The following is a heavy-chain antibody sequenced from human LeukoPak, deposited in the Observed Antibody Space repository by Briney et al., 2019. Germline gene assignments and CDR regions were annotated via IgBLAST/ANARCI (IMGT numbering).Heavy chain of an antibody. V-gene: IGHV3-30*03. CDR2: ISYDGNNK. CDR1: GFAFTSSG. D-gene: IGHD5-18*01. Sequence: GGSLRLSGADPGFAFTSSGMNGGCQAPGKGRERGAVISYDGNNKNYADSVKGRFTISRDNSKNTLYLQMNSLRAEDTAVYYCARPQGGRQLWLHFDYWGQGTVVTVSS. J-gene: IGHJ4*02. CDR3: ARPQGGRQLWLHFDY.